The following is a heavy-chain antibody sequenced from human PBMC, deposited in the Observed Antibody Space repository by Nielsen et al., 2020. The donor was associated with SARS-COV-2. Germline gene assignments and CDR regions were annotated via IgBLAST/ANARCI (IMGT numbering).Heavy chain of an antibody. CDR2: IYYSGTT. CDR3: ARTITIFGVVIRGSMDV. CDR1: GVSIRSYY. Sequence: SETLSLTCTASGVSIRSYYWSWIRQPPGKGLERIGYIYYSGTTDYNPSLKSRVTMSIDTSKNQLSLKLSSVTAADTAVYYCARTITIFGVVIRGSMDVWGQGTTVTVSS. V-gene: IGHV4-59*08. D-gene: IGHD3-3*01. J-gene: IGHJ6*02.